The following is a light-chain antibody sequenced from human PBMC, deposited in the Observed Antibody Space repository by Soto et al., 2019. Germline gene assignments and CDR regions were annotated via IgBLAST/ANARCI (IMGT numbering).Light chain of an antibody. V-gene: IGKV1-9*01. J-gene: IGKJ3*01. CDR2: AAS. CDR3: PQLMRYPFFT. CDR1: QGISSS. Sequence: DIQLTQSPSFLSASVGDRVTITCRASQGISSSLAWYQQKPGKAPKLLIYAASTLQSGVPSRFSGSGSGTEFTLTISSLQPEDFATYYCPQLMRYPFFTFGSGSKWISN.